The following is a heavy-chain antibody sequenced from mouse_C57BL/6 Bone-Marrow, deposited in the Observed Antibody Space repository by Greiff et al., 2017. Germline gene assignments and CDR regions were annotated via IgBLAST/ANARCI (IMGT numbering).Heavy chain of an antibody. V-gene: IGHV5-6*02. D-gene: IGHD1-1*01. CDR2: ISSGGSYT. J-gene: IGHJ3*01. CDR3: ASLITTDEGFAY. Sequence: EVMLVESGGDLVKPGGSLKLSCAASGFTFSSYGMSWVRQTPDKRLEWVATISSGGSYTYYPASVKGRFTISRDNAKNTLYLQMSSLKSEDTAMYYCASLITTDEGFAYWGQGTLVTVSA. CDR1: GFTFSSYG.